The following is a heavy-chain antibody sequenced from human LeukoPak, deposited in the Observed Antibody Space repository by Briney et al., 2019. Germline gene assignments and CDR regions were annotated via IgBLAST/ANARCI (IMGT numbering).Heavy chain of an antibody. D-gene: IGHD1-26*01. J-gene: IGHJ4*02. CDR2: INTNTGNP. V-gene: IGHV7-4-1*02. CDR1: GYTLTSYA. CDR3: ARDQSGSYYR. Sequence: ASVTVSCTASGYTLTSYAMNWVRQAPGQGLEWMGWINTNTGNPTYAQGFTGRFVFSLDTSVSTAYLQINSLKAEDTAVYYCARDQSGSYYRWGQGTLVTVSS.